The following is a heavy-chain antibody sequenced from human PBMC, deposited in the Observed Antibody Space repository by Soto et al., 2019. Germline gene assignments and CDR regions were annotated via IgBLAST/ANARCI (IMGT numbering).Heavy chain of an antibody. CDR2: ISSSGGII. CDR3: AREGSVSSSDYYAYYYGMDV. CDR1: GFTFSNYD. V-gene: IGHV3-48*03. Sequence: GGSLRLSCAASGFTFSNYDINWVRQAPGKGPEWISHISSSGGIIYYADSVKGRFTISRDNAKNSLYLQMNSLRGEDTAVYYCAREGSVSSSDYYAYYYGMDVWGQGTTVTAP. J-gene: IGHJ6*02. D-gene: IGHD3-10*01.